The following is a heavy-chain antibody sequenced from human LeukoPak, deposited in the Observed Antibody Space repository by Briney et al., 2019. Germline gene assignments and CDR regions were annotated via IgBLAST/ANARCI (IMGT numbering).Heavy chain of an antibody. Sequence: GGSLRLSCATSGFSFSSHAMTWVRQAPGKGLEWLSAISISGDDTYYADSVKGRFTISRDNSKNTLCLQMNSLSADDTAMYYCANEIRPNDYWGQGTLVTVSS. CDR3: ANEIRPNDY. CDR1: GFSFSSHA. V-gene: IGHV3-23*01. CDR2: ISISGDDT. D-gene: IGHD4-17*01. J-gene: IGHJ4*02.